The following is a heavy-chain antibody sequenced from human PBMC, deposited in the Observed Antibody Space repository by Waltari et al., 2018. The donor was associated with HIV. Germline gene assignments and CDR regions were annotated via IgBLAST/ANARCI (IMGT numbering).Heavy chain of an antibody. CDR1: GYTFTDYY. D-gene: IGHD6-6*01. Sequence: QVQLVQSGAEVKKPGASVTVSCKASGYTFTDYYMHWLRQAPGQGLEWMGWINPNSGGTNYAQKFQGRVTMTRDTSISTAYMELSRLRSDDTAVYYCARDRHSNSRILGYYYGMDVWGQGTTVTVSS. CDR3: ARDRHSNSRILGYYYGMDV. J-gene: IGHJ6*02. V-gene: IGHV1-2*02. CDR2: INPNSGGT.